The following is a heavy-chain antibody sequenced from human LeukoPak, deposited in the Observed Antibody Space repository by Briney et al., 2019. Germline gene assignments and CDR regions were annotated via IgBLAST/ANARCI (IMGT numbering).Heavy chain of an antibody. J-gene: IGHJ3*02. Sequence: PGGSLRLSCAASRFTFITHWMNWVGQAPGKGLEWVANIKQDGSEKYFVDSVKGRFTISVDNANNSLYLQMNSLRAEDTAVYLCAGTWHDDGVDAFDIWGQGTMATVSS. D-gene: IGHD1-1*01. CDR2: IKQDGSEK. CDR1: RFTFITHW. V-gene: IGHV3-7*01. CDR3: AGTWHDDGVDAFDI.